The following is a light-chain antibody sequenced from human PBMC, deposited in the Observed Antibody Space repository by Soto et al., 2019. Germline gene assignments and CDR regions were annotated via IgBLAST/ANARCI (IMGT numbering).Light chain of an antibody. Sequence: DIQMTQSPSSLSASVGDRVTITCRASQSISTYLTWYQQKPGKAPKVMIHGASSLQSGVPSRFSDSGSGTDFTLNIRSLQPEFFGSYYCQQSYSTLFIFAPGTKVAIQ. CDR3: QQSYSTLFI. V-gene: IGKV1-39*01. J-gene: IGKJ3*01. CDR1: QSISTY. CDR2: GAS.